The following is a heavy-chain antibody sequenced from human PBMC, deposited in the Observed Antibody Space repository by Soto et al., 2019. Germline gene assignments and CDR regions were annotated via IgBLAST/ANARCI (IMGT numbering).Heavy chain of an antibody. CDR3: ARLWLADWFDP. Sequence: SETLSLTCTVSGGSISSSSYYWGWIRQPPGKGPEWIGSIYYSGSTYYNPSLKSRVTISVDTSKNQFSLKLSSVTAADTAVYYCARLWLADWFDPCGQGTLVTVSS. J-gene: IGHJ5*02. CDR2: IYYSGST. D-gene: IGHD5-12*01. CDR1: GGSISSSSYY. V-gene: IGHV4-39*01.